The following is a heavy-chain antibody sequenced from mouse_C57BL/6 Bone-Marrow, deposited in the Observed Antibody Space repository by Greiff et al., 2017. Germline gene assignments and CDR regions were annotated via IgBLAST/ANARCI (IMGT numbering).Heavy chain of an antibody. CDR1: GYAFSSSW. V-gene: IGHV1-82*01. D-gene: IGHD1-1*01. CDR3: ARWDYYGSSYLYFDY. CDR2: IYPGDGDT. Sequence: QVQLQQSGPELVKPGASVKISCKASGYAFSSSWMTWVKQRPGQGLEWIGRIYPGDGDTNYNGKFKGKATLTAAKSSSTADMQLSSLTSEDSAVYSWARWDYYGSSYLYFDYWGQGTTLTVSA. J-gene: IGHJ2*01.